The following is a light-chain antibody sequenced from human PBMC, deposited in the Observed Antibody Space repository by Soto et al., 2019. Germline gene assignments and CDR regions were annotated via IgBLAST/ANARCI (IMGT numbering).Light chain of an antibody. J-gene: IGKJ4*01. CDR1: WSFASCY. CDR3: QQRSNWPLT. V-gene: IGKV3D-20*02. CDR2: AAS. Sequence: ELALTQSQIALFLSPGEKTALSCSTSWSFASCYLGWYQQKPGQAPRLLIYAASTRATGIPERFSGSGSATDFTLTTSRLEPEDSAVYYCQQRSNWPLTFGGGTKVDIK.